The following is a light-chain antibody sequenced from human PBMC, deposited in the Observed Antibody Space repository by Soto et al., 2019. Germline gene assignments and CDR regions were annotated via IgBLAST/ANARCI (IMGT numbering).Light chain of an antibody. V-gene: IGKV1-9*01. CDR3: QQRNNYPIT. J-gene: IGKJ5*01. CDR2: DAS. Sequence: DSHFTLFPSFLSASVGDRVTIPCRASQGISNHLAWYQQRPGKAPKLLIYDASRLQSGVPSRFSGSGSGTEFTLTISSLQPEDFAVYYCQQRNNYPITFGQGTRLEIK. CDR1: QGISNH.